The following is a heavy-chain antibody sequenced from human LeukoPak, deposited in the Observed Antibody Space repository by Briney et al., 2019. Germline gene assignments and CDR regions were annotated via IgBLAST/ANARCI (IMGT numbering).Heavy chain of an antibody. CDR2: IHHSGDT. J-gene: IGHJ4*02. Sequence: PSETLSLTCTVSGGSIGSFYWSWIRQPPGKGLEWIAYIHHSGDTSHNPSLKSRVTISVDTSKDQFSLKLSSVTAADTAVYYCARGGYSYGYYFDSWGQGTLVTVSS. V-gene: IGHV4-59*01. CDR3: ARGGYSYGYYFDS. D-gene: IGHD5-18*01. CDR1: GGSIGSFY.